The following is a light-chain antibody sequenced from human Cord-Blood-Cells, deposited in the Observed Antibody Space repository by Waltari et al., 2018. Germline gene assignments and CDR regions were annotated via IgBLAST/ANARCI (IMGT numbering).Light chain of an antibody. CDR1: QGISSY. CDR3: QQLNSYPYT. Sequence: IQLTQSPSSLSASVGDRVTITCRASQGISSYLDWYQQKPGKAPKLLIYAASTLQSGVPSRFSGSGSGTDFTLTSSSLQPEDFATYYCQQLNSYPYTFGQGTKLEIK. V-gene: IGKV1-9*01. J-gene: IGKJ2*01. CDR2: AAS.